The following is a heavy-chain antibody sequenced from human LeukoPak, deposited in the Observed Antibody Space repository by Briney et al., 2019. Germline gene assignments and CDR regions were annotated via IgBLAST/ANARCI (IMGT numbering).Heavy chain of an antibody. CDR2: INADTGNT. Sequence: GESLKISCKGSGYSFTSYWIGWVRQAPGQRLEWMGWINADTGNTKCSQEFQGRLTITRDTSASTVYMDLSSLKSEDMAVYYCARSGGSRGTVTPPGDFWGQGTLVTVSP. CDR3: ARSGGSRGTVTPPGDF. D-gene: IGHD4-17*01. CDR1: GYSFTSYW. V-gene: IGHV1-3*03. J-gene: IGHJ4*02.